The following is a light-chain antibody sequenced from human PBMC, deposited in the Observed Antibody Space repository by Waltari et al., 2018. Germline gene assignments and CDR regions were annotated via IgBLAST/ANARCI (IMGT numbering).Light chain of an antibody. J-gene: IGLJ1*01. CDR3: ASWDESHYV. CDR2: RNN. CDR1: HPNLGSNY. Sequence: QSVLTQPPSASETPGQRVTISCSGSHPNLGSNYLYWYQQLPGSAPKLLIYRNNLRPSGVPDRFSASKYGTLASLVISGLRSEDEGVYYCASWDESHYVFGGGTTVTVL. V-gene: IGLV1-47*01.